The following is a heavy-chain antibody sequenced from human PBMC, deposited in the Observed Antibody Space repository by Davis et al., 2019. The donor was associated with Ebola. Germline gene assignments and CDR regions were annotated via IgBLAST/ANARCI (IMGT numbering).Heavy chain of an antibody. V-gene: IGHV3-23*01. Sequence: ESPTISCAASGFTFSSSAMSWVRQAPGKGLEWVSSISCSGGGTYYADSVKGRFTISRDNSKNTVSLVMNSRRTEDTAIYYCGREGPPPERSDFYHGFYFDLWGRGTLVTVSS. CDR2: ISCSGGGT. CDR1: GFTFSSSA. CDR3: GREGPPPERSDFYHGFYFDL. D-gene: IGHD3-3*01. J-gene: IGHJ2*01.